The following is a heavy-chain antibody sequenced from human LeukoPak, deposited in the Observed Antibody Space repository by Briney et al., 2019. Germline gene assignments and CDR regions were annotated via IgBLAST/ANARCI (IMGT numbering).Heavy chain of an antibody. CDR2: ISSSSSTI. CDR3: ARGRNYYSGMDV. Sequence: PPGGSLRLSCAASGFTFSSYSMNWVRQAPGEGLEWVSYISSSSSTIYYADSVKGRFTISRDNAKNSLYLQMNSLRAEDTAVYYCARGRNYYSGMDVWGQGTTVTVSS. J-gene: IGHJ6*02. V-gene: IGHV3-48*01. CDR1: GFTFSSYS.